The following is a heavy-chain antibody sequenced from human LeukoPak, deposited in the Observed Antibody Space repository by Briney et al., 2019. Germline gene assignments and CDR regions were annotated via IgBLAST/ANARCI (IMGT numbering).Heavy chain of an antibody. J-gene: IGHJ6*02. CDR2: ISSSGSNI. D-gene: IGHD2-2*02. V-gene: IGHV3-48*03. CDR3: ARDHYGYCSSTSCYTKSYGMDV. Sequence: PGGSLRLSCAASGFTFSSYEMNWVRQAPGKGLEWVSYISSSGSNIYYADSVKGRFTISRGNAKNSLYLQMNSLRAEDTAVYYCARDHYGYCSSTSCYTKSYGMDVWGQGTTVTVSS. CDR1: GFTFSSYE.